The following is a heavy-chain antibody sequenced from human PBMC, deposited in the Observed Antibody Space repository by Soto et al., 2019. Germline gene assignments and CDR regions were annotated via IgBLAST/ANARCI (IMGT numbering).Heavy chain of an antibody. D-gene: IGHD4-17*01. V-gene: IGHV3-11*06. CDR1: GFTFSDYY. Sequence: GGSLRLSCAASGFTFSDYYMSWIRQAPGKGLEWVSYISSSSSYTNYADSVKGRFTISRDNAKNSLYLQMNSLRAEDTAVYYCARDQGRTVTTAFDYWGQGNLVTVSS. J-gene: IGHJ4*02. CDR3: ARDQGRTVTTAFDY. CDR2: ISSSSSYT.